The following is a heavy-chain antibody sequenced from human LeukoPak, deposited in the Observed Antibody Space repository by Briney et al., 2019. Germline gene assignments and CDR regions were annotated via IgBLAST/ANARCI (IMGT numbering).Heavy chain of an antibody. CDR2: ISTDGSST. Sequence: GGSLRLSCAASGFTFSSFWMHWVRQAPGKGLVWVSHISTDGSSTNYADSVKGRFTISRDNDKNTLYLQMNSLRVEDSAMYYCARRYGYNSGWFVHWGQGALVTVSS. V-gene: IGHV3-74*01. D-gene: IGHD6-19*01. CDR3: ARRYGYNSGWFVH. CDR1: GFTFSSFW. J-gene: IGHJ5*02.